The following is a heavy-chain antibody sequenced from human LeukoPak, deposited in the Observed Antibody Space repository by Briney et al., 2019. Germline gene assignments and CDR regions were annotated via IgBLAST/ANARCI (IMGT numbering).Heavy chain of an antibody. CDR2: INPNSGGT. Sequence: GASVKVSCTASGYTFTGYYMHWVRQAPGQGLEWMGWINPNSGGTNYAQKFQGRVTMTRDTSISTAYMELSRLRSDDTAVYYCARSVGPYYDSSGYYLGYWGQGTLVTVSS. V-gene: IGHV1-2*02. J-gene: IGHJ4*02. CDR1: GYTFTGYY. CDR3: ARSVGPYYDSSGYYLGY. D-gene: IGHD3-22*01.